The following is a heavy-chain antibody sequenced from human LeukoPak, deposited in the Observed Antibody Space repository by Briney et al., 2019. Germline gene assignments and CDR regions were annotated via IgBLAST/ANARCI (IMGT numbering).Heavy chain of an antibody. CDR3: ARQRRSSGWPNDY. V-gene: IGHV5-51*01. CDR1: GYSFTSYW. CDR2: IYPDDSDT. J-gene: IGHJ4*02. Sequence: GESLKISCKGSGYSFTSYWIAWVRQMPGKGLEWMGIIYPDDSDTRHSPSFQGQVTITADKSISTAYLQWSSLKASDNAMYYCARQRRSSGWPNDYWGQGTLVTVSS. D-gene: IGHD6-19*01.